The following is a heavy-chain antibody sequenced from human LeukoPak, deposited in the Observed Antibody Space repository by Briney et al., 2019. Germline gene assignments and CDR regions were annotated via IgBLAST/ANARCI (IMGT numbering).Heavy chain of an antibody. J-gene: IGHJ6*03. V-gene: IGHV3-43*02. CDR3: AMAHGSGNYFFYYLDI. CDR1: GFTFDDYA. CDR2: ITGGGDST. Sequence: GGSLRLSCAASGFTFDDYAMRWVRQAPGKGLEWVSPITGGGDSTYYADSVKGRFTISRDNTKNSLYLQMNSLRTEDTAFYYSAMAHGSGNYFFYYLDIWGKGTTVTVSS. D-gene: IGHD3-10*01.